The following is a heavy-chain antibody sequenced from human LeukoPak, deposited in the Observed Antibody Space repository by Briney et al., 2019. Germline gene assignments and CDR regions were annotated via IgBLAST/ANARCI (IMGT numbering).Heavy chain of an antibody. Sequence: GGSLRLSCAASGFTFSSYWMHWVRQAPGKGLDWVANIKQDGSEKYYVDSVKGRFTISRDNAKNSLYLQMNSLRAEDTAVYYCARASKGIIVVLSAPNYYFYFMDVWGKGTTVTVSS. CDR1: GFTFSSYW. CDR2: IKQDGSEK. CDR3: ARASKGIIVVLSAPNYYFYFMDV. D-gene: IGHD2-15*01. V-gene: IGHV3-7*01. J-gene: IGHJ6*03.